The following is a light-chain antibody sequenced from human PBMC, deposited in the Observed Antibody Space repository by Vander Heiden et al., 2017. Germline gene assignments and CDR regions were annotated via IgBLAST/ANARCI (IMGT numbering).Light chain of an antibody. CDR1: QSISSW. CDR2: KAS. V-gene: IGKV1-5*03. J-gene: IGKJ3*01. Sequence: DIQMTQSPSTLSASVGDRVTITCRAGQSISSWLAWYQQKPGRAPKVLIYKASNLESGVPSRFSGSGSGTEFTLTISSLQPDDSATYYCQQYDSYLFTFGPGTKVDIK. CDR3: QQYDSYLFT.